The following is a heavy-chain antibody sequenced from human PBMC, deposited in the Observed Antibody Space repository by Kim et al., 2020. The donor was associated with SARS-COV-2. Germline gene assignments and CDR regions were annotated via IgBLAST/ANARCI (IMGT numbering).Heavy chain of an antibody. J-gene: IGHJ4*02. V-gene: IGHV1-3*01. CDR2: NT. CDR3: VRGESKGYSY. D-gene: IGHD5-18*01. Sequence: NTKYSEKFPGRVTITRDPSASTVYIELSSLTSEDTATYYCVRGESKGYSYWGQGTLVTVSS.